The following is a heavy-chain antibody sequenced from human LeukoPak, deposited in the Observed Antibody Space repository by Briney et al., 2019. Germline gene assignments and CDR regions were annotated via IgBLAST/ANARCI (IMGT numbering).Heavy chain of an antibody. CDR3: ARTIENYDFWSGRVNWFDP. Sequence: SETLSLTCTVSGGSISSSSYYWGWIRQPPGKGLEWIGSIYYSGSTYYNPSLKSRVTISVDTSKNRFSLKLSSVTAADTAVYYCARTIENYDFWSGRVNWFDPWGQGTLVTVSS. D-gene: IGHD3-3*01. J-gene: IGHJ5*02. CDR2: IYYSGST. V-gene: IGHV4-39*07. CDR1: GGSISSSSYY.